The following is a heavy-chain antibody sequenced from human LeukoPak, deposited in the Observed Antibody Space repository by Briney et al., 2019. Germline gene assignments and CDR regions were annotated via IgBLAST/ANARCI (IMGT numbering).Heavy chain of an antibody. V-gene: IGHV4-39*01. J-gene: IGHJ5*02. CDR3: ARLAAAYYYGSGSLLGVWFDP. D-gene: IGHD3-10*01. CDR2: IYYSGST. Sequence: PSETLSLTCTVSGGSISSRSYYWGWIRQPPGKGLEWIGSIYYSGSTYYNPSLKSRVTISVDTSKNQFSLKLSSVTAADTAVYYCARLAAAYYYGSGSLLGVWFDPWGQGTLVTVSS. CDR1: GGSISSRSYY.